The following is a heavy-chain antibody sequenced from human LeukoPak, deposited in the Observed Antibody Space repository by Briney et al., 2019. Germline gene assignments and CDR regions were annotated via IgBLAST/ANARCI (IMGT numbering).Heavy chain of an antibody. CDR1: GFTFNSYA. CDR2: ISGTSCAR. Sequence: GGSLRLSCAASGFTFNSYAMTWVRQGAGRGLEWVSTISGTSCARSYADSAEGRFSISRDDSKNTLYLQMTSLRVEDTAVYFCARVQPDNNDEYNWFDPWGQGTQVIVSS. D-gene: IGHD1-1*01. V-gene: IGHV3-23*01. CDR3: ARVQPDNNDEYNWFDP. J-gene: IGHJ5*02.